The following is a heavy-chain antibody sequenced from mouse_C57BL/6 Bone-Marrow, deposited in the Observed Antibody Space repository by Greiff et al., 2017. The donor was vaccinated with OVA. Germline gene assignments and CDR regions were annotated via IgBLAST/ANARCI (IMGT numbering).Heavy chain of an antibody. V-gene: IGHV1-69*01. CDR2: IDPSDSFT. J-gene: IGHJ2*01. D-gene: IGHD2-1*01. CDR1: GYTFTSYW. Sequence: VQLQQPGAELVMPGASVKLSCKASGYTFTSYWMHWVKQRPGQGLEWIGEIDPSDSFTNYNQKFKGKSTLTVDKSSSTAYMQLSILTSEDSAVYYCARGDYGNYDFDYWGQGTTLTVSS. CDR3: ARGDYGNYDFDY.